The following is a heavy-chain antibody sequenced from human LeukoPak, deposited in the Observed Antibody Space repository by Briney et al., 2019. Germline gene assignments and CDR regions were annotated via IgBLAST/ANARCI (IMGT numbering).Heavy chain of an antibody. V-gene: IGHV4-59*12. CDR2: IYYSGST. Sequence: SETLSLTYTVSGASISNYYWSWIRQPPGKGLEWIGSIYYSGSTYYNPSLKSRVTISVDTSKNQFSLKLSSVTAADTAVYYCARGKRYGDYGYWGQGTLVTVSS. CDR1: GASISNYY. D-gene: IGHD4-17*01. J-gene: IGHJ4*02. CDR3: ARGKRYGDYGY.